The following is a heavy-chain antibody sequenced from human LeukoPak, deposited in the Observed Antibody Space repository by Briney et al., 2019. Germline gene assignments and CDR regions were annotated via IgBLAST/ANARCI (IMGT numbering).Heavy chain of an antibody. D-gene: IGHD1-26*01. CDR1: GYTFTDYY. J-gene: IGHJ4*02. Sequence: ASVKVSCKASGYTFTDYYIHWVRQAPGQGLEWMGWINPNSGGTNYAQKFQGRVTMTRDTSISTAYMELSRLRSDDTAVYYCARVSGDPELPFTGDFDYWGQGTLVTVSS. CDR2: INPNSGGT. V-gene: IGHV1-2*02. CDR3: ARVSGDPELPFTGDFDY.